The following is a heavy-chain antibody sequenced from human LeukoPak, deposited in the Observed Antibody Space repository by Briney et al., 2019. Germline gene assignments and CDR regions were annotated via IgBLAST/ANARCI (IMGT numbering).Heavy chain of an antibody. CDR2: ISAYNGNT. J-gene: IGHJ5*02. CDR3: ARDQRQQQLLSSWYNWFDP. V-gene: IGHV1-18*01. CDR1: GYTFTSYG. D-gene: IGHD6-13*01. Sequence: ASVKVSCKASGYTFTSYGISWVRQAPGQGLEWMGWISAYNGNTNYAQELQGRVTMTTDTSTSTAYMELRSLRSDDTAVYYCARDQRQQQLLSSWYNWFDPWGQGTLVTVSS.